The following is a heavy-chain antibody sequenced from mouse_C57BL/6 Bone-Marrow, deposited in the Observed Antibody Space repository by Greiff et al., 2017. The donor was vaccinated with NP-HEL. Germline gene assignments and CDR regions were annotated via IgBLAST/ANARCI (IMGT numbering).Heavy chain of an antibody. Sequence: VQLQQSGAELVKPGASVKLSCTASGFNIKDYYMHWVKQRTEQGLEWIGRIDPEDGETKYAPKFPGKAPITADTSSNTAYLQLSSLTSEDTAVYYCARSHYVSFADWGQGTLVTVSA. V-gene: IGHV14-2*01. CDR1: GFNIKDYY. CDR2: IDPEDGET. CDR3: ARSHYVSFAD. J-gene: IGHJ3*01. D-gene: IGHD1-2*01.